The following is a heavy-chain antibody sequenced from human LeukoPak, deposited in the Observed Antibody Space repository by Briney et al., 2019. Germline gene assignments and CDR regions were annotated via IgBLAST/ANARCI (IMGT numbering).Heavy chain of an antibody. Sequence: PGGSLRLSCAASGFTFSSYAMSWVRQAPGKGLEWVSAISGSGGSTHYADSVKGRFTISRDNSKNTLYLQMNSLRAEDTAVYYCAKSFRGGYYYYYGMDVWGQGTTVTVSS. V-gene: IGHV3-23*01. CDR3: AKSFRGGYYYYYGMDV. CDR1: GFTFSSYA. J-gene: IGHJ6*02. D-gene: IGHD3-10*01. CDR2: ISGSGGST.